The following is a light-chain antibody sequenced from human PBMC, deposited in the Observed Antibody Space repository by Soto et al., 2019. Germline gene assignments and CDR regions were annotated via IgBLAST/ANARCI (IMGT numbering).Light chain of an antibody. CDR2: EVS. CDR3: SSYTSSTTTYV. J-gene: IGLJ1*01. V-gene: IGLV2-14*01. Sequence: QSVLTQPASVSGSPGQSITISCTGTSSDVGGYNYVSWYQQHPGKAPKLIIYEVSNRPSGVSNRFSGSKSGNTASLTISGLQHEDEAAYYCSSYTSSTTTYVFGSGTKLTVL. CDR1: SSDVGGYNY.